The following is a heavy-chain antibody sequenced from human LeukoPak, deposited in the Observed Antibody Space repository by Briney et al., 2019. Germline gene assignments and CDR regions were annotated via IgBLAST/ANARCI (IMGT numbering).Heavy chain of an antibody. CDR1: GGSVSTSDYY. J-gene: IGHJ4*02. CDR2: VFYTGKT. V-gene: IGHV4-39*07. CDR3: ARVFDS. Sequence: PSETLSLTCTVSGGSVSTSDYYWGCIPPSHVQGLEWIGDVFYTGKTNYDPSIRGRTTISIDTSKNPFFLKLIHVTAADGAVYYFARVFDSWGQGTLVTVSS.